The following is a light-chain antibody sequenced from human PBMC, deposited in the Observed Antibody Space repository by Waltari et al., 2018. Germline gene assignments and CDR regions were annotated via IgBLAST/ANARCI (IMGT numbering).Light chain of an antibody. CDR1: SSTIGSNT. CDR3: AAWDDSLNGWV. Sequence: QSVLTQPPSASGTPGQRVTISCSGSSSTIGSNTVNWYQQLPGTAPKLLIYSNNQRPSGVPDRFSGSKSGTSASLAISGLQSEDEADYYCAAWDDSLNGWVFGGGTKLTAL. J-gene: IGLJ3*02. V-gene: IGLV1-44*01. CDR2: SNN.